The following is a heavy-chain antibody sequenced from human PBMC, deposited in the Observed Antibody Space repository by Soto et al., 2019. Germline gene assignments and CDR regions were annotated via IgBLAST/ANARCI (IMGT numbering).Heavy chain of an antibody. CDR1: GFTFNNYA. V-gene: IGHV3-23*01. CDR2: ISGGGHTT. Sequence: EVQLLESGGGLVQPGGSLRLSCAASGFTFNNYAMTWVRQAPGKGLEWVSAISGGGHTTSYADSVKGRFTVSRDDSKNTMYLQMSSLRAEDAALDCCAKGRGGSGSLTPRVDFWGQGTLVTVSS. J-gene: IGHJ4*02. CDR3: AKGRGGSGSLTPRVDF. D-gene: IGHD3-10*01.